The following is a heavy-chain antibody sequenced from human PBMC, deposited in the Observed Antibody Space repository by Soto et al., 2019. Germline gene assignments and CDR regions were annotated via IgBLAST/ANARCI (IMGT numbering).Heavy chain of an antibody. J-gene: IGHJ3*02. V-gene: IGHV4-59*01. CDR1: GGSISSYY. Sequence: LSLTCTVSGGSISSYYWSWIRQPPGKGLEWIGYIYYSGSTNYNPSLKSRVTISVDTSKNQFSLKLSSVTAADTAVYYCARGRGGWFINQLLNAFDIWGQGTMVTVSS. CDR3: ARGRGGWFINQLLNAFDI. D-gene: IGHD2-2*01. CDR2: IYYSGST.